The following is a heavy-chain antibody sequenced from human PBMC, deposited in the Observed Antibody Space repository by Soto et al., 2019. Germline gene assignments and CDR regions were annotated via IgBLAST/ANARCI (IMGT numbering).Heavy chain of an antibody. CDR3: ATGYCSGGSCPRGSFAFDI. D-gene: IGHD2-15*01. CDR2: IYHSGST. CDR1: GGSISSSNW. V-gene: IGHV4-4*02. J-gene: IGHJ3*02. Sequence: PSETLSLTCAVSGGSISSSNWWSWVRQPPGKGLEWIGEIYHSGSTNYNPSLKSRVTISVDKSKNQFSLKLSSVTAADTAVYYCATGYCSGGSCPRGSFAFDIWGQGTMVTVSS.